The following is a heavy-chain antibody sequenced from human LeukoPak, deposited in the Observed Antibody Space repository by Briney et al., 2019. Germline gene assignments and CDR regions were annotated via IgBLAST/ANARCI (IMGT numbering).Heavy chain of an antibody. CDR1: GFTFSNYW. V-gene: IGHV3-11*04. CDR3: ARGLLGSP. CDR2: VSYNGVTI. D-gene: IGHD2-21*02. J-gene: IGHJ5*02. Sequence: GGSLRLSCAGSGFTFSNYWVHWVRQAPGKGLEWVSYVSYNGVTIYYADSVKGRFTVSRDNAKNSLSLQMDSLRAEDTAVYYCARGLLGSPWGQGTLVTVSS.